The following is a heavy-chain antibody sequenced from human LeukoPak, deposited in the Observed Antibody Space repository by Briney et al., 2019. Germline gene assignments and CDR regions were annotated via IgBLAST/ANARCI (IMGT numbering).Heavy chain of an antibody. J-gene: IGHJ4*02. CDR3: ARGRGSYVR. CDR2: INHSGST. CDR1: GESLSGHY. Sequence: SETLSLTCAVYGESLSGHYWTWIRQPPGKGLEWIGEINHSGSTNYNPSLKSRVTISVDTSKNQFSLKLSSVTAADTAVYYCARGRGSYVRWGQGTLVTVSS. V-gene: IGHV4-34*01. D-gene: IGHD1-26*01.